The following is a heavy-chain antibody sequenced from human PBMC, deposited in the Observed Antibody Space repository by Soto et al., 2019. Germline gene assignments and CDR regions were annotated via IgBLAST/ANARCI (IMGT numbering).Heavy chain of an antibody. Sequence: EVQLVESGGGLVQRGGSLRLSCAASGFSLSDHFIDWVRQAPGKGLDWVGRTKNKAYSYTTEYAASVKGRFTISRDDSENSVYLQMNSLKSEDTAVYYCASIRGVMGYWGQGTLVIVSS. CDR2: TKNKAYSYTT. CDR1: GFSLSDHF. V-gene: IGHV3-72*01. J-gene: IGHJ4*02. D-gene: IGHD3-10*01. CDR3: ASIRGVMGY.